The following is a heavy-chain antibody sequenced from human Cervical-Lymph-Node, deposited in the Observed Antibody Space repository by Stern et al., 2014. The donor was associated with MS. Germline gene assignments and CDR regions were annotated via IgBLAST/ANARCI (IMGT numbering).Heavy chain of an antibody. V-gene: IGHV4-61*02. CDR2: IHDRGST. CDR3: ATTRWDLFTWNWFDP. J-gene: IGHJ5*02. CDR1: GGSISSSGYY. Sequence: VQLVQSGPGLVKPSQTLSLTCTVSGGSISSSGYYWSWIRQPADKGLEWIGRIHDRGSTYYNPSLKSRVTISMDTAQNQFSLKLPSVTAADTAVYYCATTRWDLFTWNWFDPWGQGTLVTVSS. D-gene: IGHD1-26*01.